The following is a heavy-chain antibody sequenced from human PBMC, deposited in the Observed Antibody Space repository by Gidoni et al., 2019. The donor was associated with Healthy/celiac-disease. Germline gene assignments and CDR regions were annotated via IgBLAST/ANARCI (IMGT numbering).Heavy chain of an antibody. CDR1: GFTFSSYS. J-gene: IGHJ6*02. CDR3: ARDYYDSSGYYPPYYYYGMDV. CDR2: SSSSSSYI. D-gene: IGHD3-22*01. Sequence: EVQLVESGGGLVKPGGSLRLSCAASGFTFSSYSMNWVRQAPGKGLEWVSSSSSSSSYIYYADSVKGRFTISRDNAKNSLYLQMNSLRAEDTAVYYCARDYYDSSGYYPPYYYYGMDVWGQGTTVTVSS. V-gene: IGHV3-21*01.